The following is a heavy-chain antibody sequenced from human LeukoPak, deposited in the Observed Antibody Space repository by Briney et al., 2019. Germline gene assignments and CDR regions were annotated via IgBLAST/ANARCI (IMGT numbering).Heavy chain of an antibody. CDR1: GFTFDDCA. CDR2: ISWNSGSI. V-gene: IGHV3-9*01. J-gene: IGHJ4*02. D-gene: IGHD4-23*01. Sequence: GGSLRLSCAASGFTFDDCAMHWVRQAPGKGLEWVSGISWNSGSIGYADSVKGRFTISRDNAKNSLYLQMNSLRAEDTALYYCAKSDTVVTPYYFDYWGQGTLVTVSS. CDR3: AKSDTVVTPYYFDY.